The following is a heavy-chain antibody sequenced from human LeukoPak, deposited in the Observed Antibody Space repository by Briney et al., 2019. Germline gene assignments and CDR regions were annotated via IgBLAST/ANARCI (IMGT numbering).Heavy chain of an antibody. CDR1: GLTFTINH. CDR2: IYSGGST. CDR3: ARGVPHFDQ. J-gene: IGHJ4*02. V-gene: IGHV3-66*01. Sequence: GRSLRLSCAASGLTFTINHTTWVRQAPGKGLEWVSLIYSGGSTYYADSVKGRFTIPRDSSKNSLFLQMNSLRVEDTAVYYCARGVPHFDQWGQGTLVTVSS.